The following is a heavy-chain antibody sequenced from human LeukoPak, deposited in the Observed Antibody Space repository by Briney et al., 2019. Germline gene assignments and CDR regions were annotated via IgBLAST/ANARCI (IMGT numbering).Heavy chain of an antibody. CDR1: GFTFSSYG. V-gene: IGHV3-33*01. D-gene: IGHD6-19*01. J-gene: IGHJ5*02. CDR3: ARDAIAVAGTSWFDP. CDR2: IWYDGSNK. Sequence: GGSLRLSCAASGFTFSSYGMHWVRQAPGKGLEWVAVIWYDGSNKYYADSVKGRFTFSRDNSKNTLYLQMNSLRAEDTAVYYCARDAIAVAGTSWFDPWGQGTLVTVSS.